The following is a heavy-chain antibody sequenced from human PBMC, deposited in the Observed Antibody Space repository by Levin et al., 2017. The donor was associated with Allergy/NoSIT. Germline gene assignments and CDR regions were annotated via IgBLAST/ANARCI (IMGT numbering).Heavy chain of an antibody. V-gene: IGHV3-74*01. D-gene: IGHD4-17*01. Sequence: GGSLRLSCAASGFTFSSYWMHWVRQAPGKGLVWVSRINSDGSSTSYADSVKGRFTISRDNAKNTLYLQMNSLRAEDTAVYYCARDNIWDGDYAFWYFDLWGRGTLVTVSS. CDR2: INSDGSST. CDR3: ARDNIWDGDYAFWYFDL. J-gene: IGHJ2*01. CDR1: GFTFSSYW.